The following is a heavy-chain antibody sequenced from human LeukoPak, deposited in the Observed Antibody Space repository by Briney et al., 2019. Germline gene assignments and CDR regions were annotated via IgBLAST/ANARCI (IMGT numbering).Heavy chain of an antibody. J-gene: IGHJ4*02. V-gene: IGHV3-74*01. D-gene: IGHD1-26*01. CDR1: GFTFSIYW. Sequence: PGGSLRLSCAASGFTFSIYWTNWVRQAPGKGLVWVSHINSDGSGTGYADSVKGRFTISRDNAKNTLYLQMNSLGAEDTAVYYCARGIVGANDSWGQGTLVTVSS. CDR3: ARGIVGANDS. CDR2: INSDGSGT.